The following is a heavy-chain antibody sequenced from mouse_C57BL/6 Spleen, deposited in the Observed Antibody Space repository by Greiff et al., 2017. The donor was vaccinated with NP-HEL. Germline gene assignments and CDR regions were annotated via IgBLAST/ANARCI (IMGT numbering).Heavy chain of an antibody. CDR1: GYTFTSYW. V-gene: IGHV1-64*01. CDR3: AREEDYYYGSSYH. D-gene: IGHD1-1*01. CDR2: IHPNSGST. Sequence: QVQLQQPGAELVKPGASVKLSCKASGYTFTSYWMHWVKQRPGQGLEWIGMIHPNSGSTNYNEKFKSKATLTVDKSSSTAYMQLSSLTSEDSAVYYCAREEDYYYGSSYHWGQGTLVTVSA. J-gene: IGHJ3*01.